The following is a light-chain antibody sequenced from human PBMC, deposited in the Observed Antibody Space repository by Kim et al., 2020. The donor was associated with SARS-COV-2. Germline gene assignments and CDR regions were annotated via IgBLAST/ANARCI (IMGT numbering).Light chain of an antibody. CDR2: DEH. Sequence: SSELTQDPAVSVALGQTVRITCQGDSLRTYYASWYQQKPGQAPVLVIYDEHNRPSGIPDRFSASSSGNTASLTITGAQAEDEADYYCNSRDRSGNSCFFGSGTKVTFL. CDR1: SLRTYY. V-gene: IGLV3-19*01. CDR3: NSRDRSGNSCF. J-gene: IGLJ1*01.